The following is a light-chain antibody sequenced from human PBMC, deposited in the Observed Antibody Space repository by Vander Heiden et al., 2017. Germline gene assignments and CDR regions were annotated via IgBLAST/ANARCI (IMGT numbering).Light chain of an antibody. J-gene: IGKJ4*01. CDR3: QQSYSRGLT. V-gene: IGKV1-39*01. CDR2: AAS. Sequence: DIQMTHSPSSLSASVGDRDTITCRASQSISSYLNWYQQKPGKAPKLLIYAASSLQSGVPSRFSGSGSGTDFTLTISSLQPEDFATYYCQQSYSRGLTFGGGTKVEIK. CDR1: QSISSY.